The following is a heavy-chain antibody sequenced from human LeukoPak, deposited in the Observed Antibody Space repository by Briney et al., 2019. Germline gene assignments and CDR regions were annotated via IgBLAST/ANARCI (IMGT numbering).Heavy chain of an antibody. CDR3: ARVLGYDFWSGLDY. Sequence: GGSLRLSCAASGFTVSSNYMSWVRQAPGKGLEWVSVIYSGGSTYYADSVKGRFTISTDNSKNTLYLQMNSLRAEDTAVYYCARVLGYDFWSGLDYWGQGTLVTVSS. J-gene: IGHJ4*02. D-gene: IGHD3-3*01. CDR1: GFTVSSNY. V-gene: IGHV3-66*02. CDR2: IYSGGST.